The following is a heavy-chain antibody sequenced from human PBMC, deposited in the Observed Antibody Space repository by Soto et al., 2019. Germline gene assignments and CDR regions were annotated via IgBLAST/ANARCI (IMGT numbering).Heavy chain of an antibody. Sequence: GGSLRLSCAASGFTFTNSYAMNWVRQAPGKGLEWVSGISGSGRSTYYADPVKGRFTISRDKSKNTLYLQLDSLRAEDTAVYYCARESAYGDYTTYYFDSWGQGTLVTVSS. CDR2: ISGSGRST. J-gene: IGHJ4*02. D-gene: IGHD4-17*01. CDR1: GFTFTNSYA. V-gene: IGHV3-23*01. CDR3: ARESAYGDYTTYYFDS.